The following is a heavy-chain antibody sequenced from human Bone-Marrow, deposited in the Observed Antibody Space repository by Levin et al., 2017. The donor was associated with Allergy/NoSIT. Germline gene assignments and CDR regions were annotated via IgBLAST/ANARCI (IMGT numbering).Heavy chain of an antibody. CDR2: ISYDGSNK. CDR3: ARGPRYCSGGSCYSWTYYFDY. D-gene: IGHD2-15*01. CDR1: GFTFSSYA. J-gene: IGHJ4*02. Sequence: GESLKISCAASGFTFSSYAMHWVRQAPGKGLEWVAVISYDGSNKYYADSVKGRFTISRDNSKNTLYLQMNSLRAEDTAVYYCARGPRYCSGGSCYSWTYYFDYWGQGTLVTVSS. V-gene: IGHV3-30-3*01.